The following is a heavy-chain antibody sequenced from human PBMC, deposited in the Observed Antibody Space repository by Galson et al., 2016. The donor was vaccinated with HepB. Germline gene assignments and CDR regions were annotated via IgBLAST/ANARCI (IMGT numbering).Heavy chain of an antibody. CDR1: GFTFSDYY. Sequence: SLRLSCAASGFTFSDYYMSWIRQAPGKGLEWISYVSSSSSSTEYSDSVKGRFTISRDNAKNSLYLQMNSLRADDTAVYYCARDGRLGSSDYWGQGTLVTVS. D-gene: IGHD3-16*01. CDR3: ARDGRLGSSDY. CDR2: VSSSSSST. V-gene: IGHV3-11*06. J-gene: IGHJ4*02.